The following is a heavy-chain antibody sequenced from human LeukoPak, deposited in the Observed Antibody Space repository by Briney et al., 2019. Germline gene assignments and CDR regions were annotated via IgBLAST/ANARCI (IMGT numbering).Heavy chain of an antibody. V-gene: IGHV4-61*01. CDR1: GGSVSSGNYY. Sequence: SETLSLTCTVSGGSVSSGNYYWNWIRQPPGKGLEWIGYISYTGSTNYNPSLKSRVTVSVDTSKNQFSLKLSSVTAADTAVYYCARGPVAVAGRVFDIWGQGTVVTVSS. D-gene: IGHD6-19*01. CDR2: ISYTGST. J-gene: IGHJ3*02. CDR3: ARGPVAVAGRVFDI.